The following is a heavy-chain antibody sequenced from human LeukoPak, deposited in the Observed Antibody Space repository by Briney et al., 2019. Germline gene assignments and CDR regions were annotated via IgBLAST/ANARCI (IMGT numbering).Heavy chain of an antibody. CDR3: ARGRGDLIAGTTTTYFDY. V-gene: IGHV4-34*01. J-gene: IGHJ4*02. CDR2: INHSGST. Sequence: KASETLSLTCAVYGGSFSGYYWSWIRQPPGKGMEWIGEINHSGSTNYNPSLKSRVTISVDTSKNQFSLKLSSVTAADTAVYYCARGRGDLIAGTTTTYFDYWGQGTLVTVSS. D-gene: IGHD1-26*01. CDR1: GGSFSGYY.